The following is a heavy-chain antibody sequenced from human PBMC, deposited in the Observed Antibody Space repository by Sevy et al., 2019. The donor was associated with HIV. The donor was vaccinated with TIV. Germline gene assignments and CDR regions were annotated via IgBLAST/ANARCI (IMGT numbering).Heavy chain of an antibody. CDR1: GFTFSSYA. J-gene: IGHJ6*02. D-gene: IGHD5-18*01. Sequence: GGSLRLSCAASGFTFSSYAMSWVRQAPGKGLEWVSAISGSGGSTYYADSVKGRFTISRDNSKNTLYLQMNSLRAEDTAVYYCAKSMSWLDTAMVADYYYYYGMDVWGQRTTVTASS. V-gene: IGHV3-23*01. CDR3: AKSMSWLDTAMVADYYYYYGMDV. CDR2: ISGSGGST.